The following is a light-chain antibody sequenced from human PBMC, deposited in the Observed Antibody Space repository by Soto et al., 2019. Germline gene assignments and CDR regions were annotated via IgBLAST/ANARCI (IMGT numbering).Light chain of an antibody. CDR2: XXX. J-gene: IGLJ3*02. Sequence: QSVLTQPPSVSGAPGQRVTISCTGSSSNIGAGYDVHWYQQLPGTXXXXXVXXXXXXXXGXXXXXXXXXXGXXXXXXXXXXXAXDEADYYCQSYDSSLSYWVFGGGTKLTVL. CDR1: SSNIGAGYD. V-gene: IGLV1-40*01. CDR3: QSYDSSLSYWV.